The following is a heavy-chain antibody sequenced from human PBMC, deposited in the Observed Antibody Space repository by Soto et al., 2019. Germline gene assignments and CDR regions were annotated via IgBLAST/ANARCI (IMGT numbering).Heavy chain of an antibody. Sequence: SETLSLTCTVSGGSINSGAYYWSWIRQHPGKGLEWIGYIYYSGSTYYNQSLKNRVTISVDTSKNQFSLKLSSVTASYSAVYFCARTTYGDDAFEIWGQGTMVTVSS. CDR1: GGSINSGAYY. CDR3: ARTTYGDDAFEI. D-gene: IGHD4-17*01. J-gene: IGHJ3*02. V-gene: IGHV4-31*03. CDR2: IYYSGST.